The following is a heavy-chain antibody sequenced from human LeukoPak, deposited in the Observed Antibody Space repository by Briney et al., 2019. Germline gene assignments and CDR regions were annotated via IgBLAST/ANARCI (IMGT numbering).Heavy chain of an antibody. Sequence: AGSLRLSCAASGFTFSSYDMNWVRQPPGKGLEWVSYISSSGSSKHTDSLKGRFTISRDNAKNALYLQMNSLRADDTGVYYCARERAYCGGDCFDYWGQGTLVTVSS. CDR2: ISSSGSS. V-gene: IGHV3-48*03. J-gene: IGHJ4*02. CDR1: GFTFSSYD. D-gene: IGHD2-21*01. CDR3: ARERAYCGGDCFDY.